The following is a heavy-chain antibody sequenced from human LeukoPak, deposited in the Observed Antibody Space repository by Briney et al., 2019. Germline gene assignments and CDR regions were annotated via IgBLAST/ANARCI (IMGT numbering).Heavy chain of an antibody. J-gene: IGHJ5*02. CDR2: NHTSGST. CDR3: ARRRTLGVSGGCCWFDP. CDR1: GGSISSYY. Sequence: SETLSLTCTVSGGSISSYYWSWIRQPPGKGLEWIGYNHTSGSTNYNPSLKSRVTISVDTSKNQFSLKLSSVTAADTAVYYCARRRTLGVSGGCCWFDPWGQGTLVTVSS. D-gene: IGHD3-16*01. V-gene: IGHV4-4*09.